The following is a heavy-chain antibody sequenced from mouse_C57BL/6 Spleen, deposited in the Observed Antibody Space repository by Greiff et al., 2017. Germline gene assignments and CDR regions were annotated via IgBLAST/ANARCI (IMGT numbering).Heavy chain of an antibody. CDR1: GFTFSDYY. V-gene: IGHV5-16*01. CDR2: INYDGSST. Sequence: EVQLVESEGGLVQPGSSMKLSCTASGFTFSDYYMAWVRQVPEKGLEWVANINYDGSSTYYLDSLKSRFIISRDNAKNILYLQMSSLKSEDTATYYCARSYYGSSYCFDYWGQGTTLTVSS. CDR3: ARSYYGSSYCFDY. D-gene: IGHD1-1*01. J-gene: IGHJ2*01.